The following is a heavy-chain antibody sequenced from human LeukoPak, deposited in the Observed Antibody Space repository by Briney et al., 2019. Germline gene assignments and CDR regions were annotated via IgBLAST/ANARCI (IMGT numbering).Heavy chain of an antibody. CDR3: AREAAVAGTAFDI. Sequence: GGCLRLSCAASGFTFSSYWMHWVRQAPGKGLVWVSRINSAGSSTTYADSVKGRFTISRDNAKNTLYLQMNSLRADDTAVYYCAREAAVAGTAFDIWGQGTMVTVS. J-gene: IGHJ3*02. V-gene: IGHV3-74*01. CDR1: GFTFSSYW. CDR2: INSAGSST. D-gene: IGHD6-19*01.